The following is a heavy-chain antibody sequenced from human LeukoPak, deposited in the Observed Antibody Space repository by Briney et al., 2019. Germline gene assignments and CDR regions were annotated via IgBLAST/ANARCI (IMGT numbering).Heavy chain of an antibody. CDR1: GFTFRSYW. D-gene: IGHD5-24*01. CDR2: INGDGSST. Sequence: PGGSLRLSCEASGFTFRSYWMYWVRQAPGKGLVWVSRINGDGSSTSYADSVKGRFTISRDNAKNTLYLQMNSLRAEDTAVYYCARGVDGIGNWFDPWGQGTLVTVSS. J-gene: IGHJ5*02. V-gene: IGHV3-74*01. CDR3: ARGVDGIGNWFDP.